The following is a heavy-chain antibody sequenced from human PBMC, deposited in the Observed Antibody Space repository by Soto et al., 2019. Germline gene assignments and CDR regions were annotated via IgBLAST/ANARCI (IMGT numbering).Heavy chain of an antibody. D-gene: IGHD2-2*01. CDR3: ARAYCSSTSCYAGSVSYYYYGMDV. CDR2: ISAYTGNT. V-gene: IGHV1-18*01. Sequence: QVQLVQSGAEVKKPGASVKVSCKASGYTFTSDGISWVRQAPGPGLEGMGWISAYTGNTNYAQKLQGRVTMTTDTTTSKPYMERRSLIPDYPAVYYCARAYCSSTSCYAGSVSYYYYGMDVWGKGTTVTVSS. J-gene: IGHJ6*04. CDR1: GYTFTSDG.